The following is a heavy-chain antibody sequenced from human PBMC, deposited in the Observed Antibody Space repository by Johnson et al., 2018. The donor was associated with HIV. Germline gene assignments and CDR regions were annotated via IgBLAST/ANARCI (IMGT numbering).Heavy chain of an antibody. CDR1: GFTLTNYP. CDR2: ISFDGKNK. CDR3: ASGDDDGF. V-gene: IGHV3-30*04. J-gene: IGHJ4*03. D-gene: IGHD5-12*01. Sequence: QVQLVESGGGVVQPGRSLRLSSAASGFTLTNYPMHWVRQAPGKGLEWVAVISFDGKNKFYADSVKGRFTISRDNSRNTLYLQMNSLRPEDTAVYYCASGDDDGFWGRGTLVTVSS.